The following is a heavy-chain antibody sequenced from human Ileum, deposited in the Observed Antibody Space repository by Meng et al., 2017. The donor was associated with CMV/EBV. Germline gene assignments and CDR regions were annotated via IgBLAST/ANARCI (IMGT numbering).Heavy chain of an antibody. V-gene: IGHV4-4*07. D-gene: IGHD1-7*01. CDR3: ARDSSGNWNYADY. J-gene: IGHJ4*02. Sequence: QVQLQESGPGLLKPSETLSLICTVSGGSISSYYWNWIRQPAGKGLEWIGRIYTSGSTNYNPSLKSRVTMSVDTSKNQFSLKLSSVTAADTAVYYCARDSSGNWNYADYWGQGTLVTVSS. CDR2: IYTSGST. CDR1: GGSISSYY.